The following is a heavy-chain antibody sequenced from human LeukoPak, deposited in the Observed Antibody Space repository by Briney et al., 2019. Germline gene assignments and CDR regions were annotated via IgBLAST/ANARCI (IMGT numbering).Heavy chain of an antibody. CDR2: ISYDGSNK. V-gene: IGHV3-30*04. Sequence: GGSLRLSCAASGFTFSSYAMHWARQAPGKGLEWVAVISYDGSNKYYADSVKGRFTISRDNSKNTLYLQMNSLRAEDTAVYYCARGRIVVVTALPQNYWGQGTLVTVSS. D-gene: IGHD2-21*02. CDR3: ARGRIVVVTALPQNY. CDR1: GFTFSSYA. J-gene: IGHJ4*02.